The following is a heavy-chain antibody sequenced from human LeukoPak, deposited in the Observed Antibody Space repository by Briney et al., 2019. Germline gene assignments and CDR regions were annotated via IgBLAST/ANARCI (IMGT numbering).Heavy chain of an antibody. CDR1: GFTFSSYG. V-gene: IGHV3-23*01. CDR2: ISGSGGST. Sequence: GGSLRLSCAASGFTFSSYGMSWVRQAPGKGLEWVSAISGSGGSTYYADSVKGRFTISRDNSKNTLYLQMNSLRAEDTAVYYCAKDLYSRDGYNYPFDYWGQGTLVTVSS. J-gene: IGHJ4*02. CDR3: AKDLYSRDGYNYPFDY. D-gene: IGHD5-24*01.